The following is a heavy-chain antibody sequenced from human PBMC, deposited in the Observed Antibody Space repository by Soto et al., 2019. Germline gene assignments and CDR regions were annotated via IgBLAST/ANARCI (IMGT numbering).Heavy chain of an antibody. CDR3: ASPYSGHGGYYYNGMDV. D-gene: IGHD1-26*01. J-gene: IGHJ6*02. CDR2: ISSSGSTI. Sequence: GGSLRLSFAASGFTLSDYYMSWIRQASAKGLEWVSYISSSGSTIYYADSVKGRFTISRDNAKSSLYLQMNSLRAEDTAVYYCASPYSGHGGYYYNGMDVWGQGTTVTV. CDR1: GFTLSDYY. V-gene: IGHV3-11*01.